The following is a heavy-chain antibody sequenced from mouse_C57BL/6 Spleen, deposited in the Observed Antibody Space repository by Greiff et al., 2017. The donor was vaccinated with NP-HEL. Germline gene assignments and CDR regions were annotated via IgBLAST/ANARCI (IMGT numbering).Heavy chain of an antibody. CDR2: INPNNGGT. V-gene: IGHV1-26*01. CDR1: GYTFTDYY. Sequence: VQLKQSGPELVKPGASVKISCKASGYTFTDYYMNWVKQSHGKSLEWIGDINPNNGGTSYNQKFKGKATLTVDKSSSTAYMELRSLTSEDSAVYYCARDYYGSSQAFFDYWGQGTTLTVSS. CDR3: ARDYYGSSQAFFDY. J-gene: IGHJ2*01. D-gene: IGHD1-1*01.